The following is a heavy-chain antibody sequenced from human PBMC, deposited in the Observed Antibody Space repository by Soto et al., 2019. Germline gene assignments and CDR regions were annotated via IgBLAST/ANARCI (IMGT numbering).Heavy chain of an antibody. CDR1: GFTFSSYA. Sequence: GGSLRLSCAASGFTFSSYAMHWVRQAPGKGLEWVAVISYDGSNKYYADSVKGRFTISRDNSKNTLYLQMNSLRAEDTAVYHCARGGGYSSGWYVGMDVWGQGTTVTVSS. CDR2: ISYDGSNK. CDR3: ARGGGYSSGWYVGMDV. J-gene: IGHJ6*02. V-gene: IGHV3-30-3*01. D-gene: IGHD6-19*01.